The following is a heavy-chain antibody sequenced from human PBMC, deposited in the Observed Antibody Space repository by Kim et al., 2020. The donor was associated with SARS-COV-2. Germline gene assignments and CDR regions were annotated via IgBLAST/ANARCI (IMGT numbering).Heavy chain of an antibody. CDR3: VKSPDYDSSGNYYYFDY. Sequence: GGSLRLSCAASGFTFRNSGMHWVRQAPGKGLEWVAVIWYDGSNTYYADSIKGRFTISRDNSKNTLYLQMNSLRVEDTAVYYCVKSPDYDSSGNYYYFDYWGQGTLVTVSS. D-gene: IGHD3-22*01. CDR2: IWYDGSNT. CDR1: GFTFRNSG. V-gene: IGHV3-33*06. J-gene: IGHJ4*02.